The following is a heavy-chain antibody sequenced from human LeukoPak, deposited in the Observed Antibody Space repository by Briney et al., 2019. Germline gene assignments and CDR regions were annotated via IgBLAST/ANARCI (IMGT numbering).Heavy chain of an antibody. CDR3: ARDISWYFDY. CDR1: GFTFSSYA. J-gene: IGHJ4*02. CDR2: ISGGGGTT. D-gene: IGHD6-13*01. Sequence: GGSLTLSCAASGFTFSSYAMSWVRQAPGKGLEWVSAISGGGGTTYYADSVRGRFTISRDNSKNTLFLQMSSLRAEDRAVYYCARDISWYFDYWGQGMLVTVSS. V-gene: IGHV3-23*01.